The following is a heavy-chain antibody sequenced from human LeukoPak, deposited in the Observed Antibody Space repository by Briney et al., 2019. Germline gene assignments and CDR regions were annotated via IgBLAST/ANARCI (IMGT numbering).Heavy chain of an antibody. D-gene: IGHD5-18*01. V-gene: IGHV4-4*07. CDR1: GGSISSYY. CDR3: ARDLGGYSYGPYYFDY. Sequence: PSETLSLTCTVSGGSISSYYWNWIRQPAGKGLEWIGRIYSSGSTNYNPSLKSRVTISVDTSKNQFSLKLSSGTAADTAVYYCARDLGGYSYGPYYFDYWGQGTLVTVSS. J-gene: IGHJ4*02. CDR2: IYSSGST.